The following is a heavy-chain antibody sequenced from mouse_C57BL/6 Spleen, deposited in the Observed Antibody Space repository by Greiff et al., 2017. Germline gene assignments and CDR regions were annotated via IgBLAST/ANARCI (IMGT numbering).Heavy chain of an antibody. CDR1: GYTFTSYW. CDR3: ARDYGSSYGFAY. V-gene: IGHV1-52*01. CDR2: IDPSDSET. Sequence: QVQLQQPGAELVRPGSSVKLSCKASGYTFTSYWMHWVKQRPIQGLEWIGNIDPSDSETHYNQKFKDKATLTVDKSSSTAYMQRSSLTSEDSAVYYCARDYGSSYGFAYWGQGTLVTVSA. D-gene: IGHD1-1*01. J-gene: IGHJ3*01.